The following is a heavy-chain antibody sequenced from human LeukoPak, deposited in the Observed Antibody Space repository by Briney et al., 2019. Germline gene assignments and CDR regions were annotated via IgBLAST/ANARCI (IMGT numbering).Heavy chain of an antibody. CDR2: IIPIFGTA. J-gene: IGHJ3*02. Sequence: SVNVSCKPSGGTFSIYAISWVRQAPGQGHEWMGGIIPIFGTANYAQKFQGRVTITTDESTSTAYMELSSLRSEDTAVYYCARDPYCSSTSCYRTIDAFDIWGQGTMVTVSS. D-gene: IGHD2-2*01. CDR3: ARDPYCSSTSCYRTIDAFDI. V-gene: IGHV1-69*05. CDR1: GGTFSIYA.